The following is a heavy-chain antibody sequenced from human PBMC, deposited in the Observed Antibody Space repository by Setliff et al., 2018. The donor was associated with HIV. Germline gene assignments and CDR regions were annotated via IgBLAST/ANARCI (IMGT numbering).Heavy chain of an antibody. CDR1: GGIFRKYG. J-gene: IGHJ4*02. Sequence: SVKVSCKASGGIFRKYGISWVRQAPGQGLEWVGGIIPIFGTANYAQKFQGRVTITADESTSTAYMELSSLRSEDTAVFYCASPRDSSGYYALDYWGQGILVTVSS. V-gene: IGHV1-69*13. CDR2: IIPIFGTA. CDR3: ASPRDSSGYYALDY. D-gene: IGHD3-22*01.